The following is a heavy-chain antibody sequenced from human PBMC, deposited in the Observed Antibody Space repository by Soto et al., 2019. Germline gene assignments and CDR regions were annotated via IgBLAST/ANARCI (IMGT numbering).Heavy chain of an antibody. CDR2: IDPSDSYT. V-gene: IGHV5-10-1*01. CDR1: GYSFTSDW. Sequence: PGESLKISCKGSGYSFTSDWISWVRQMPGKGLEWMGRIDPSDSYTNYSPSFQGHVTISADKSISTSYLQWSSLKASDTAMYYCARLKYCSGGSCLYGMDVWGQGTTVTVSS. CDR3: ARLKYCSGGSCLYGMDV. D-gene: IGHD2-15*01. J-gene: IGHJ6*02.